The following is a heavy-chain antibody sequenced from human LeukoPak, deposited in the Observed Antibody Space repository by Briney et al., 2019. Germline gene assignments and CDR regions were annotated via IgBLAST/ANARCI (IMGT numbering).Heavy chain of an antibody. V-gene: IGHV3-23*01. CDR3: AKDLGLYYDSSGYFDY. CDR2: ISGSGGST. CDR1: GFTFSSYA. Sequence: GGSLRLSCAASGFTFSSYAMSWVRQAPGKGLEWVSAISGSGGSTYYADSVKGRFTISRDNSKNTLYLQMNSLRAEDTAVYYCAKDLGLYYDSSGYFDYWGQGTLVTVSS. D-gene: IGHD3-22*01. J-gene: IGHJ4*02.